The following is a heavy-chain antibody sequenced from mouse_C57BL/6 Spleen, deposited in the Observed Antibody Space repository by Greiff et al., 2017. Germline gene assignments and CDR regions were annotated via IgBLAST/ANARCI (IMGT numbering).Heavy chain of an antibody. D-gene: IGHD3-2*02. Sequence: VHVKQSGPELVKPGASVKISCKASGYSFTDYNMNWVKQSNGKSLEWIGVLNPNYGTTSYNQKFKGKATLTVDQSSSTAYMQLNSLTSEDSAVYYCARTAIDSSGYAMDYWGQGTSVTVSS. CDR3: ARTAIDSSGYAMDY. CDR1: GYSFTDYN. V-gene: IGHV1-39*01. CDR2: LNPNYGTT. J-gene: IGHJ4*01.